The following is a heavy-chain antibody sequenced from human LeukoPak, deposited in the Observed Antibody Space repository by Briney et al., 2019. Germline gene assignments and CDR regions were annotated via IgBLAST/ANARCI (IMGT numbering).Heavy chain of an antibody. CDR1: GFTFSSYG. Sequence: DPGGSLRLSCAASGFTFSSYGMHWVRQAPGKGLEWVAVIWYDGSNKYYADSVKGRFTISRDNSKNTLYLQMNSLRAEDTAVYYCARDPPPAAHYGMDVWGQGTTVTVSS. J-gene: IGHJ6*02. CDR3: ARDPPPAAHYGMDV. V-gene: IGHV3-33*01. CDR2: IWYDGSNK. D-gene: IGHD6-13*01.